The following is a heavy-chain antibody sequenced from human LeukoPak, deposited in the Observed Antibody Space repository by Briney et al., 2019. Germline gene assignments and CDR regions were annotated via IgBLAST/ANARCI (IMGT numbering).Heavy chain of an antibody. Sequence: ASVKVSCKVSGYTFREVSMHWVRQAPGKGLEYMGGFDPEHVKRVSPQNLQGRVTMTEDKSTHTAYMEFSSLTSEDTAMYYCATGPRGSGTESFDYWGQGTLVTVSS. D-gene: IGHD3-10*01. J-gene: IGHJ4*02. CDR3: ATGPRGSGTESFDY. CDR1: GYTFREVS. V-gene: IGHV1-24*01. CDR2: FDPEHVKR.